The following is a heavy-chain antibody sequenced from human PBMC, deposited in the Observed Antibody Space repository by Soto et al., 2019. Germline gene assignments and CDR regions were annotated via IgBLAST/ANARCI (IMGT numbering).Heavy chain of an antibody. J-gene: IGHJ4*02. V-gene: IGHV1-69*13. D-gene: IGHD2-15*01. CDR3: VARRYCSGGSCPDYFDY. CDR2: IIPIFGTT. Sequence: GASVKVSCKASGTTFSNYAISWVRQAPGQGLEWMGGIIPIFGTTNYPQKFQGRLTITADESTSTVYMELSSLTSEGTAVYYCVARRYCSGGSCPDYFDYWGQGTLVTVSS. CDR1: GTTFSNYA.